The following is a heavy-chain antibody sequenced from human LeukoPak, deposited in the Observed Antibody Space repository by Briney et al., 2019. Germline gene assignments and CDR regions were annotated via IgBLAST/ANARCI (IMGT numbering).Heavy chain of an antibody. V-gene: IGHV3-23*01. D-gene: IGHD3-22*01. CDR2: ISGSGGST. Sequence: GGSLTLSFAASAYTFSSYGMSWVRPAPGKGLEWVSAISGSGGSTYYADSVKGRFTSSSENSKNTLYLQMNCLRAEDTAVYYGAKVWFYYDSSGLFDYWGQGTLVTVSS. J-gene: IGHJ4*02. CDR3: AKVWFYYDSSGLFDY. CDR1: AYTFSSYG.